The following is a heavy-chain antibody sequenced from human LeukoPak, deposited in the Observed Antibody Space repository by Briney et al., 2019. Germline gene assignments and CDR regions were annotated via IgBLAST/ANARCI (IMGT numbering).Heavy chain of an antibody. Sequence: GGSLRLSCAASGFTFSSHWMTWVRQAAGEGLEWVANIKTDGSETHYVDSVKGRFTISRDDAKNSLFLQMNSLRDEDTAVYYCARGGLGAAAEVWLDPWGQGTLVTVSS. CDR1: GFTFSSHW. CDR2: IKTDGSET. J-gene: IGHJ5*02. CDR3: ARGGLGAAAEVWLDP. V-gene: IGHV3-7*04. D-gene: IGHD6-13*01.